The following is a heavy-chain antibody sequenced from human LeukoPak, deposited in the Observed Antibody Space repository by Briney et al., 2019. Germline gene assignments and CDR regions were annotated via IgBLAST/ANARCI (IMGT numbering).Heavy chain of an antibody. CDR2: INHSGST. CDR3: ARDRPRPGFDY. J-gene: IGHJ4*02. Sequence: SETLSLTCAVYGGSFSGYYWSWIRQPPGKGLEWIGEINHSGSTNYNPSLKSRVTISVDTSKNQFSLKLSSVTAADTAVYYCARDRPRPGFDYWGQGTLVTVSP. CDR1: GGSFSGYY. V-gene: IGHV4-34*01.